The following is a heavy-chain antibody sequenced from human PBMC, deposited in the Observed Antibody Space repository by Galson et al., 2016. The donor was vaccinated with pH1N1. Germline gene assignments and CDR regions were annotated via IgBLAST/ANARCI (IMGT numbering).Heavy chain of an antibody. CDR1: GGTFSSYT. Sequence: SVKVSCKASGGTFSSYTINWVRQAPGQGLEWMGRILPILGIANYAQKLQGRVTMTTDTSTSTAYMDPRRLRSADTAVYYCARVVEWELGHWFDPWGQGTLVTGSS. CDR3: ARVVEWELGHWFDP. D-gene: IGHD1-26*01. V-gene: IGHV1-69*02. CDR2: ILPILGIA. J-gene: IGHJ5*02.